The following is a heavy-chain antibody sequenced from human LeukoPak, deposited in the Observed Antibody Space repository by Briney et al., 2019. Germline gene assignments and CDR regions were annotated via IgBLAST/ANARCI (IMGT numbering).Heavy chain of an antibody. CDR1: GFTFSTYW. J-gene: IGHJ4*02. Sequence: PGGSLRLSCAASGFTFSTYWMSWVRQAPGKGPEWVANINQDGSYKFYVDSVKGRFTISRDNAKNSLYLQMNSLRAEDTAVYYCARAGVDTSGYYYQGFDYWGQGALVTVSS. D-gene: IGHD3-3*01. CDR3: ARAGVDTSGYYYQGFDY. V-gene: IGHV3-7*01. CDR2: INQDGSYK.